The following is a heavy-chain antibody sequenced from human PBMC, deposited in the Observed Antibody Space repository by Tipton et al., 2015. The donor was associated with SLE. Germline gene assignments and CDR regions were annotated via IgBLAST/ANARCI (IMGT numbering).Heavy chain of an antibody. CDR2: IYHSGIT. V-gene: IGHV4-59*01. Sequence: TLSLTCTVSGGSIRSYYWTWIRQPPGKRLEWIAYIYHSGITNYNPSLQSRVTISVDRSKNQFSLKLTSVTAADTAVYYCARGPPFMEWERNWFDPWGQGTKVNVS. CDR1: GGSIRSYY. CDR3: ARGPPFMEWERNWFDP. D-gene: IGHD3-3*02. J-gene: IGHJ5*02.